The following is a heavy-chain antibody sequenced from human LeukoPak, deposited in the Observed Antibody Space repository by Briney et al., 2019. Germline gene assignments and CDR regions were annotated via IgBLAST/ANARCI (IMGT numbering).Heavy chain of an antibody. Sequence: GRSLRLSCAASGFTYDDYAMFWVRQAPGKGLEWVSGISWDSYNIGYAASVKGRFTISRDNAKNSLYLQMNSLRPEDTASYYCARGNRDSSGFYFYYGMDVWGQGTTVNVSS. CDR3: ARGNRDSSGFYFYYGMDV. V-gene: IGHV3-9*01. CDR2: ISWDSYNI. D-gene: IGHD3-22*01. J-gene: IGHJ6*02. CDR1: GFTYDDYA.